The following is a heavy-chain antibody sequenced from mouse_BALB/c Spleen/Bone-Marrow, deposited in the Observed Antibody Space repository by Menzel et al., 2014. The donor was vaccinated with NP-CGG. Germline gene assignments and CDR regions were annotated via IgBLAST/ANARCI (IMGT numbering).Heavy chain of an antibody. J-gene: IGHJ3*01. Sequence: VQLQQSGPGLVQPSQSLSITCTVSGFSLTSYGVHWVRQSAGKGLEWLGVIWSGGSTSYNAAFISRLSIGKDNSKSQVFFKMNSLQANDTAIYYCATDGYYVRFAYWGQGTLVTVSA. D-gene: IGHD2-3*01. CDR3: ATDGYYVRFAY. CDR2: IWSGGST. V-gene: IGHV2-2*02. CDR1: GFSLTSYG.